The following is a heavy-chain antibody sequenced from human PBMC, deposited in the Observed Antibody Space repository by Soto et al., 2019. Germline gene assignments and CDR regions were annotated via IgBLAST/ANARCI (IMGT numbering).Heavy chain of an antibody. CDR3: ARGTTLETGSY. CDR1: GYTFTSYG. J-gene: IGHJ4*02. CDR2: ISAYNGNK. Sequence: QVQLVQSGAEVKKPGASVKVSCKASGYTFTSYGINWVRQAPGQGLEWMGWISAYNGNKNYAQKLQGRVTMTTETATSTAYMELRSLRSDVTAVYYCARGTTLETGSYWGQGTLVTVSS. V-gene: IGHV1-18*01. D-gene: IGHD4-17*01.